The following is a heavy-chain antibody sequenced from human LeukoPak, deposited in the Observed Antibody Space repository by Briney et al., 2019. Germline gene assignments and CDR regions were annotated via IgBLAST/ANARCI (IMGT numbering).Heavy chain of an antibody. D-gene: IGHD2-15*01. CDR1: GYTFTSYG. J-gene: IGHJ5*02. CDR3: TRGRSPGYCSGGSCYNWFDP. Sequence: PGESLKISCKGSGYTFTSYGIGWVRQMPGRGLEWMGIIYPADSDIRYSPPFQGQVTISADKSITTAYLQWSSLKASDTAMYYCTRGRSPGYCSGGSCYNWFDPWGQGTLVTVSS. V-gene: IGHV5-51*01. CDR2: IYPADSDI.